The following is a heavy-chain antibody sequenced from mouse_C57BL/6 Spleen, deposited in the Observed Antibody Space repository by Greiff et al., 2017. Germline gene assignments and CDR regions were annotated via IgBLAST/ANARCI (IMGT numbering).Heavy chain of an antibody. Sequence: EVQRVESGGGLVQPKGSLKLPCAASGFSFNTYAMHWVRQAPGKGLEWVARIRSKSNNYATYYADSVKDRFTISRDDSESMLYLQMNNLKTEDTAMYYCVRQGWDGAYWGQGTLVTVSA. V-gene: IGHV10-1*01. CDR2: IRSKSNNYAT. D-gene: IGHD4-1*01. CDR1: GFSFNTYA. CDR3: VRQGWDGAY. J-gene: IGHJ3*01.